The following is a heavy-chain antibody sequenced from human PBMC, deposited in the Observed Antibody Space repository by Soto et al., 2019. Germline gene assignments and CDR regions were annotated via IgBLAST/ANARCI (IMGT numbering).Heavy chain of an antibody. CDR3: VRDSAEGATGDY. D-gene: IGHD1-26*01. CDR2: IRQDGGKR. J-gene: IGHJ4*02. CDR1: GFTFSTYW. V-gene: IGHV3-7*03. Sequence: ESGGTLVQPGGSLRLSCAASGFTFSTYWMSWVRQAPGKGLEWVANIRQDGGKRDYVDSVKGRFTISRDNAKNSLYLQMNSLRAEDTAVYYCVRDSAEGATGDYWGQGTLVTVSS.